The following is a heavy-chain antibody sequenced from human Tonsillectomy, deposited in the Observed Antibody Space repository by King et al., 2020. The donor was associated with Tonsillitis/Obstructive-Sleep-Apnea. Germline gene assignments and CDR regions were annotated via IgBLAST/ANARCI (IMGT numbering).Heavy chain of an antibody. Sequence: VQLVESGGGLVQPGGPLRLSCAASGFTFSSYAMNWVRQAPGKGLEWVSAIIGSGGSTYYADSVKGRFTISRDNSKNTLYLQMNSLRDEDTATYYCAKGYGGFDYWGQRTLVTVSA. V-gene: IGHV3-23*04. J-gene: IGHJ4*02. CDR2: IIGSGGST. CDR3: AKGYGGFDY. CDR1: GFTFSSYA. D-gene: IGHD4-23*01.